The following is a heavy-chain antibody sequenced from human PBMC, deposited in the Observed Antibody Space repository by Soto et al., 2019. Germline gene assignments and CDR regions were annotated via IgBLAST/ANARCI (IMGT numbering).Heavy chain of an antibody. Sequence: QVQLVQSGSEIKKPEASVKVSCKAFGYTFTSYGIGWVRQAPGQGLEWMGWISVYNDNTNYAQKFQGRVTMTTETSLSTAYMELRSLKSDDTAVYYCARIGFDGHWGQGTLVTVSS. J-gene: IGHJ1*01. CDR2: ISVYNDNT. CDR1: GYTFTSYG. V-gene: IGHV1-18*01. D-gene: IGHD3-9*01. CDR3: ARIGFDGH.